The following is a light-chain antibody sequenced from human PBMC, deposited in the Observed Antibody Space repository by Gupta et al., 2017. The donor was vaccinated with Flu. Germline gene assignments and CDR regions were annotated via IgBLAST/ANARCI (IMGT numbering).Light chain of an antibody. V-gene: IGKV1-39*01. CDR2: AAS. Sequence: GDRLTITCRASQTIGKYLNWYQQKPGKAPKLLIYAASSLQSGVPSRFSGSGSGTDFTLTISSLQPEDFATYYCQQSYSSLTWTFGQGTKVEIK. J-gene: IGKJ1*01. CDR3: QQSYSSLTWT. CDR1: QTIGKY.